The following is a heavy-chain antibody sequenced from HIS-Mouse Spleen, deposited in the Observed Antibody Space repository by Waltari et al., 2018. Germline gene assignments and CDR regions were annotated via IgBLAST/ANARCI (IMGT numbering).Heavy chain of an antibody. V-gene: IGHV6-1*01. CDR2: TYYRSKWYN. J-gene: IGHJ4*02. CDR1: GDSVPSNSAA. CDR3: ARSGFVAAAGTIDY. D-gene: IGHD6-13*01. Sequence: QVQLQQSGPGLVKPSQTLSLTFAISGDSVPSNSAAWNWIRQSPSRGLEWLGRTYYRSKWYNDYAVSVKSRITINPDTSKNQFSLQLNSVTPEDTAVYYCARSGFVAAAGTIDYWGQGTLVTVSS.